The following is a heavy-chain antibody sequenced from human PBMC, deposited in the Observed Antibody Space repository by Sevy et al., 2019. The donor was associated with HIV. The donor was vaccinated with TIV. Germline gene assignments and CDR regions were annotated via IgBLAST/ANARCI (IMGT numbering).Heavy chain of an antibody. D-gene: IGHD1-26*01. J-gene: IGHJ4*02. CDR3: TWEVPAGSFHN. CDR1: GFTFIDAW. V-gene: IGHV3-15*07. CDR2: IKSKGGGETK. Sequence: EGSLRLSCAASGFTFIDAWMNWVRQAPGKELEWVGRIKSKGGGETKDYAAPVKGRFTFSRDDSKNTLYLQMNSLKTEDTAVYYCTWEVPAGSFHNWGQGTLVTVS.